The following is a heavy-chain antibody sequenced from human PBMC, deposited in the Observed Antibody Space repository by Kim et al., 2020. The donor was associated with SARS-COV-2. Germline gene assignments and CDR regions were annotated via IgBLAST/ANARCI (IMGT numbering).Heavy chain of an antibody. Sequence: ASVKVSCKASGYTFTSYGISWVRQAPGQGLEWMGWISAYNGNTNYAQKLQGRVTMTTDTSTSTAYMELRSLRSDDTAVYYCARDIGRFDPSVRTHAFDIWGQGTMVTVSS. CDR1: GYTFTSYG. V-gene: IGHV1-18*01. D-gene: IGHD3-16*01. CDR2: ISAYNGNT. CDR3: ARDIGRFDPSVRTHAFDI. J-gene: IGHJ3*02.